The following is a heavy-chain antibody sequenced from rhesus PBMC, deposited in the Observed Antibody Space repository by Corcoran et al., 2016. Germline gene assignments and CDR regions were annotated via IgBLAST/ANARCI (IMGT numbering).Heavy chain of an antibody. D-gene: IGHD1-44*02. Sequence: QLQLQESGPGLVKPSETLSVTCAVSGGSISSSYWSWIRQAPGKGLGWIGYIYGSGSSTNYNPSLKSRVTLSVDTSKNQLSLKLSSVTTADMAVYYCAREGGFWGQGALVTVSS. J-gene: IGHJ1*01. CDR3: AREGGF. CDR2: IYGSGSST. CDR1: GGSISSSY. V-gene: IGHV4-169*02.